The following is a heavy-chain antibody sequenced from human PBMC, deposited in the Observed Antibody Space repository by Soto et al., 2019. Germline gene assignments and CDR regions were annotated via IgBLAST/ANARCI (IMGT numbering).Heavy chain of an antibody. V-gene: IGHV3-43D*04. CDR2: ISWDGGST. Sequence: GGSLRLSCAASGFTFDDYAMHWVRQAPGKGLEWVSLISWDGGSTYYADSVKGRFTISRDNSKNSLYLQMNSLRAEDTALYYCAKVSGRCSSTSCYHRYGMDVWGQGTTVTVSS. CDR1: GFTFDDYA. J-gene: IGHJ6*02. D-gene: IGHD2-2*01. CDR3: AKVSGRCSSTSCYHRYGMDV.